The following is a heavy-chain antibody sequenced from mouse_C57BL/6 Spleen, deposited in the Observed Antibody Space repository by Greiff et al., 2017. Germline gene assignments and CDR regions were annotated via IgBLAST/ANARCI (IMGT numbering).Heavy chain of an antibody. J-gene: IGHJ2*01. CDR2: INPYNGDT. CDR3: ARNYGSSSSFDY. D-gene: IGHD1-1*01. Sequence: EVKLQESGPELVKPGDSVKISCKASGYSFTGYFMNWVMQSHGKSLEWIGRINPYNGDTFYNQKFKGKATLTVAKSSSTAHMELRSLTSEDSAVYYCARNYGSSSSFDYWGQGTTLTVSS. V-gene: IGHV1-20*01. CDR1: GYSFTGYF.